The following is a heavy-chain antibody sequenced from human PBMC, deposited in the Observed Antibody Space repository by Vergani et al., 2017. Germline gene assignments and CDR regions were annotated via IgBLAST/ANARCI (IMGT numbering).Heavy chain of an antibody. D-gene: IGHD2-15*01. V-gene: IGHV4-31*03. CDR2: IYYSGST. Sequence: QVQLQESGPGLVKPSQTLSLTCTVSGGSISSGGYYWSWIRPHPGKGLEWIGYIYYSGSTYYNPSLKSRVTISVDTSKNQFSLKLSSVTAADTAVYYCARNGGVYCSGGSCYRGRRGNPWFDPWGQGSLVSVSS. CDR3: ARNGGVYCSGGSCYRGRRGNPWFDP. J-gene: IGHJ5*02. CDR1: GGSISSGGYY.